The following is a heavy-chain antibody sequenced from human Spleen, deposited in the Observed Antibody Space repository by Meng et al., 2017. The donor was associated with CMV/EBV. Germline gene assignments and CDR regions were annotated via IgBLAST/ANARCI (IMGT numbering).Heavy chain of an antibody. J-gene: IGHJ5*02. CDR2: IYSDGNT. CDR3: ARDPGSGWSRGWFDP. V-gene: IGHV3-66*01. CDR1: GFTVRSNH. D-gene: IGHD6-19*01. Sequence: EVAVVGSGRGLGPPGASLSRSCAPSGFTVRSNHMSWVRQAPGKGLEWVSVIYSDGNTYYADSVKGRFTISRDNSRNTLYLQMNSLRAEDTAVYYCARDPGSGWSRGWFDPWGQGTLVTVSS.